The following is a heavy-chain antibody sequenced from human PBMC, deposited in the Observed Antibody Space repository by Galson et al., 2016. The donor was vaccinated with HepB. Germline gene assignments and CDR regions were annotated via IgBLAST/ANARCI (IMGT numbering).Heavy chain of an antibody. D-gene: IGHD4-17*01. CDR2: INPSGGGT. CDR3: ARPFYGEYYYFDY. V-gene: IGHV1-46*01. J-gene: IGHJ4*02. Sequence: SVKVSCKASRYTFTTYWMHWVRQAPGQGLEWVGVINPSGGGTSYAQKFQGRVSMTSDTSTSTVYMQLISLRSEDTAVYYCARPFYGEYYYFDYWGQGTLVIFSS. CDR1: RYTFTTYW.